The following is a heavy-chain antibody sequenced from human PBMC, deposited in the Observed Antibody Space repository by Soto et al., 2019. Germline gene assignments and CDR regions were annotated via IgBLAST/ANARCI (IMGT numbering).Heavy chain of an antibody. V-gene: IGHV3-9*01. CDR2: ISWNSGSV. Sequence: EMQLVESGGGLVQPGRSLRLSCAASGFTFDDYAMHWVRQAPGKGLEWVSGISWNSGSVGYADSVKGRFTISSDNAKNSLYLQMNSLRADDTALYYCAKDRYCSGGSCYSTFDYCGQGTLVTVSS. D-gene: IGHD2-15*01. CDR1: GFTFDDYA. CDR3: AKDRYCSGGSCYSTFDY. J-gene: IGHJ4*02.